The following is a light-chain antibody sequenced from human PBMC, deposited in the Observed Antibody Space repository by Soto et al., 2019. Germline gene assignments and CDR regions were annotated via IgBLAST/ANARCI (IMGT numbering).Light chain of an antibody. Sequence: DIVMTPSPDSLAVSLGERATINCKSSQSVLYSSNNKNYLAWYQQKPGQPPKLLIYWASTRESGVPDRFSGSGSGTDFTLTISSLQAEDVAVYYCQQYYTGYTFGQGTKLEIK. CDR2: WAS. J-gene: IGKJ2*01. V-gene: IGKV4-1*01. CDR1: QSVLYSSNNKNY. CDR3: QQYYTGYT.